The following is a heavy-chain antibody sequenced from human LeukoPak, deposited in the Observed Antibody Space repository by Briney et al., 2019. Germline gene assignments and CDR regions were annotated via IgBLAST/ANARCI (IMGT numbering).Heavy chain of an antibody. J-gene: IGHJ6*03. CDR3: ARLPTIGPGTYYYYYMDV. Sequence: SETLSLTCTVSGGSISSSSYYWGWIRQPPGKGLEWIGSIYYSGSTYYNPSLKSRVTISVDTSKNQFSLKLSSVTAADTAVYYCARLPTIGPGTYYYYYMDVWGKGTTVTISS. CDR2: IYYSGST. D-gene: IGHD3-10*01. CDR1: GGSISSSSYY. V-gene: IGHV4-39*01.